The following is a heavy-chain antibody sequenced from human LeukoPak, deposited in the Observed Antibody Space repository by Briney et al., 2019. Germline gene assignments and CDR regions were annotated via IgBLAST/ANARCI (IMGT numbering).Heavy chain of an antibody. CDR2: ISYDGSDE. J-gene: IGHJ4*02. CDR3: AKYHYDSSVYLPFDY. D-gene: IGHD3-22*01. CDR1: GLSFSSYS. V-gene: IGHV3-30*04. Sequence: GGSLRLSCVASGLSFSSYSMHWVRQAPGKGLEWVGVISYDGSDEYYTDSVKGRFTISRDNSKNTVYLQMNSLRAEDTAVYYCAKYHYDSSVYLPFDYWGQGTLVTVSS.